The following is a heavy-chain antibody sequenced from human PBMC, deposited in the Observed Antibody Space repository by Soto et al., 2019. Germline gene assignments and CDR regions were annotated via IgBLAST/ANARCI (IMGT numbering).Heavy chain of an antibody. J-gene: IGHJ4*02. CDR1: GFTFISHT. V-gene: IGHV3-21*04. CDR3: SSEVQPVFRREYDY. CDR2: ISGSGSP. Sequence: EVQLVESGGGLVKPGGSLRLSCAVSGFTFISHTLNWVRQAPGKGLEWVSSISGSGSPYYAASVKGRFTISRDHAQNSLYLQRHSLRAEDTAVYYCSSEVQPVFRREYDYWGQGTLVTVSS.